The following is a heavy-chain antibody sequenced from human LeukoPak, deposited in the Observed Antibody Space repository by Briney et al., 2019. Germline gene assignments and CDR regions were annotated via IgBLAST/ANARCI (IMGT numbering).Heavy chain of an antibody. CDR2: ILNTGTLI. CDR3: ARDVPDSSWGPFDI. D-gene: IGHD6-19*01. CDR1: GFRFSDYS. V-gene: IGHV3-48*02. J-gene: IGHJ3*02. Sequence: GESLRLTCVASGFRFSDYSMNWVRQAPGKGLEWISYILNTGTLINYADSVEGRFTISRDNAKNSLYLQLNSLRDEDTAVYYCARDVPDSSWGPFDIWGQGTMVTVSS.